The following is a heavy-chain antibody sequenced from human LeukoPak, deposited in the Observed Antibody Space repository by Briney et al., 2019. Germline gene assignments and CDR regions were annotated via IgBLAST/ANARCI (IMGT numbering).Heavy chain of an antibody. V-gene: IGHV3-23*01. CDR2: ISGSGGST. Sequence: GGSLRLSCVASEFTFSNYAMSWVRQAPGKGLEWVSAISGSGGSTYYADSVKGRFTISRDNSKNTLYLQMNSLRAEDTAVYYCAKVLLGSSWYLLFDYWGQRTLVTVSS. J-gene: IGHJ4*02. D-gene: IGHD6-13*01. CDR3: AKVLLGSSWYLLFDY. CDR1: EFTFSNYA.